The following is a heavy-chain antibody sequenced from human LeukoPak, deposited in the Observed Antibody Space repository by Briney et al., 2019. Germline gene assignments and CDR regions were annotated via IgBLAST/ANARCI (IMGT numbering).Heavy chain of an antibody. V-gene: IGHV3-15*01. J-gene: IGHJ5*02. CDR3: TTVHVYCGGDCFDGFHP. Sequence: GGSLRLSCEASGFTFSNAWMSWVRQAPGKGLEWVGRIKSKTDGGTTDYAAPVKGRFTISRDDSKNTLYLQMNSLKTEDTAVYYCTTVHVYCGGDCFDGFHPWGQGTLVTVSS. D-gene: IGHD2-21*01. CDR2: IKSKTDGGTT. CDR1: GFTFSNAW.